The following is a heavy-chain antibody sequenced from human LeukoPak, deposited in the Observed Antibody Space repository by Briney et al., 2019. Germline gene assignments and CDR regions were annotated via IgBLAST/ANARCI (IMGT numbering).Heavy chain of an antibody. V-gene: IGHV4-39*01. CDR3: ARPLQLSGSHQSPYYYYMDV. CDR1: GGSISSSSYY. Sequence: PSETLSLTCTVSGGSISSSSYYWGWIRQPPGEGLEWIGSIYYSGSTYYNPSLKSRVTISVDTSKNQFSLKLSSVTAADTAVYYCARPLQLSGSHQSPYYYYMDVWGKGTTVTVSS. CDR2: IYYSGST. D-gene: IGHD3-10*01. J-gene: IGHJ6*03.